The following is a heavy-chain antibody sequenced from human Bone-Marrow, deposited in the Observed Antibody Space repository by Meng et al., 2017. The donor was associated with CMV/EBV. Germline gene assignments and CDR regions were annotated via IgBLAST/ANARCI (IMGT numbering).Heavy chain of an antibody. J-gene: IGHJ4*02. CDR1: GESFSGYY. D-gene: IGHD5-24*01. V-gene: IGHV4-34*01. Sequence: SQTLSLTCAVYGESFSGYYWRWIRQPPGKGLEWIGEINHSGSTYYNPSLKSRVTISVDTSKNQFSLKLSSVTAADTAVYYCARGYPDQGYTFGVGKDFDYWGQGTLVTVSS. CDR2: INHSGST. CDR3: ARGYPDQGYTFGVGKDFDY.